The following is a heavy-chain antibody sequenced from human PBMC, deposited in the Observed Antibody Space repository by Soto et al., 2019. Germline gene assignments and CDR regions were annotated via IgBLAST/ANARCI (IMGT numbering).Heavy chain of an antibody. J-gene: IGHJ4*02. V-gene: IGHV1-3*01. CDR2: INAGNGAS. CDR3: ASELRGLYYFDY. D-gene: IGHD3-10*01. Sequence: ASVKVSCKASEYTFSSYTLNWVRQAPGQRLEWMGWINAGNGASNYSQKFQGRVSITRDESASTASMELSSLTSEDTAVYYCASELRGLYYFDYWGQGTLVTVSS. CDR1: EYTFSSYT.